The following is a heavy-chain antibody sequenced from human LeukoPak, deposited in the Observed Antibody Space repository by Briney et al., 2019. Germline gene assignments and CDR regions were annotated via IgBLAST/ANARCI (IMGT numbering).Heavy chain of an antibody. CDR1: GYTFTSYY. CDR3: ARGGVRGYSYGYKNYFDY. D-gene: IGHD5-18*01. CDR2: INPSGGST. Sequence: ASVKVSCKASGYTFTSYYMHWVRQAPGQGLEWMGIINPSGGSTSYAQKFQGRVTMTRDTSTSTVYMELSSLRSEDTAVYYCARGGVRGYSYGYKNYFDYWGQGTLVTVSS. J-gene: IGHJ4*02. V-gene: IGHV1-46*01.